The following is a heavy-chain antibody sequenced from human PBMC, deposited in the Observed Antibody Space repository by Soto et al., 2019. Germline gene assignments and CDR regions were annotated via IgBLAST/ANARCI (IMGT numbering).Heavy chain of an antibody. J-gene: IGHJ6*02. CDR1: GFTFSDHY. V-gene: IGHV3-72*01. CDR2: TRNKANSYTT. Sequence: EVQLVESGGGLVQPGGSLRLSCAASGFTFSDHYMDWVRQAPGKGLEWVGRTRNKANSYTTAYAASVKGRFTISRDDSKNSLYLQMNSLKTEDTAVYYCARARRYYYGMDVWGQGTTVTVSS. CDR3: ARARRYYYGMDV.